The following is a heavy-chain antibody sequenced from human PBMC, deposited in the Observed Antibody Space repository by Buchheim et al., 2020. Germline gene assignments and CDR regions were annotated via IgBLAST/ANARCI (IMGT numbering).Heavy chain of an antibody. Sequence: QVQLVASGGGLVKPGESLRLSCAASGFTFSDYYMSWIRQAPGKGLEWISYISTTGETIYYADSVQGRFTISRDNAKSSLFLQMNSLRAEDTAVYYCARERRNYYYYMDVWGKGTT. J-gene: IGHJ6*03. CDR1: GFTFSDYY. V-gene: IGHV3-11*04. CDR2: ISTTGETI. CDR3: ARERRNYYYYMDV.